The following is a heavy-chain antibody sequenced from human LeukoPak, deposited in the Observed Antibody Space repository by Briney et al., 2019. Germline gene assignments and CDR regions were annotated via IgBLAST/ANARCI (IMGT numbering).Heavy chain of an antibody. J-gene: IGHJ3*02. CDR1: GYTFTSYG. V-gene: IGHV1-18*01. Sequence: GSVKVSCKASGYTFTSYGISWVRQAPGQGLEGMGWFSAYNGNTNYARKLQARVTMTTDTTTSTAYMELRSLRSDDTAVYYCARRGWLQGSAFDIWGQGTMVTVSS. D-gene: IGHD5-24*01. CDR3: ARRGWLQGSAFDI. CDR2: FSAYNGNT.